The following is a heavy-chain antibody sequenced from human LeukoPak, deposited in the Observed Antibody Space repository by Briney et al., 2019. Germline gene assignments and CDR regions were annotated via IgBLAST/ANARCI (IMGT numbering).Heavy chain of an antibody. CDR2: ISSGSSTI. CDR1: GFTFSSYS. J-gene: IGHJ4*02. D-gene: IGHD1-14*01. V-gene: IGHV3-48*01. Sequence: GGSLRLSCAASGFTFSSYSMNWVRQAPGKGLEWVSYISSGSSTIYYADSVKGRFTISRDNAKNSLYLQMNSLGAEDTAVYYCARSGFRSLGYWGQGTLVTVSS. CDR3: ARSGFRSLGY.